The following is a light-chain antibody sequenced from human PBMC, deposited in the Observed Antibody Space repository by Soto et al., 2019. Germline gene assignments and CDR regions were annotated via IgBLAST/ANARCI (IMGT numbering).Light chain of an antibody. CDR2: GNS. J-gene: IGLJ3*02. V-gene: IGLV1-40*01. CDR3: RSYDSSLRGSV. CDR1: SSNIGANYD. Sequence: QSVLTQPPSVSGAPGQRVTISCTGSSSNIGANYDVHWYQQLPGTAPKLLIYGNSNRPSGVPDRFSGSKSGTSASLAITGLQAEDEADYYCRSYDSSLRGSVFGGGTKLTVL.